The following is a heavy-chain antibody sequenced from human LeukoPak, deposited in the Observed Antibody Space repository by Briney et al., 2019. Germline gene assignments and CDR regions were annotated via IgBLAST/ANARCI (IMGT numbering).Heavy chain of an antibody. CDR1: RITFSSNW. CDR2: INQDGSAK. J-gene: IGHJ4*02. Sequence: GGSLRLSYALSRITFSSNWMNWVRQAPGRGLEWVANINQDGSAKFYVDSVRGRFTISRDNARNSVYLQLDSLRAEDTALYYCMPGGSDSDYWGQGTLVTVSS. V-gene: IGHV3-7*01. CDR3: MPGGSDSDY. D-gene: IGHD3-16*01.